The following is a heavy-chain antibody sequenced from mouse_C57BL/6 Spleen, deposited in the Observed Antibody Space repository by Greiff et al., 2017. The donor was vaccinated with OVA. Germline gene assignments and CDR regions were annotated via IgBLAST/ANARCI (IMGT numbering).Heavy chain of an antibody. V-gene: IGHV5-17*01. CDR3: ARRSYGSSWYFDV. CDR1: GFTFSDYG. J-gene: IGHJ1*03. Sequence: EVHLVESGGGLVKPGGSLKLSCAASGFTFSDYGMHWVRQAPEKGLEWVAYISSGSSTIYYADTVKGRFTISRDNAKNTLFLQMTSLRSEDTAMYYCARRSYGSSWYFDVWGTGTTVTVSS. CDR2: ISSGSSTI. D-gene: IGHD1-1*01.